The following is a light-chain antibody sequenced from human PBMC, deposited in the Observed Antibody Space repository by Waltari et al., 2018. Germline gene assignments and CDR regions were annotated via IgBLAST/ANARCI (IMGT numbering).Light chain of an antibody. J-gene: IGKJ2*01. CDR3: QQYGSSPPHLYT. V-gene: IGKV3-20*01. Sequence: EIVLTQSPGTLSLSPGERATLPARASQSVSSSYLAWYQQKPAQAPRLLIYGASSRATGIPDRFSGSGSGTDFTLTISRLEPEDFAVYYCQQYGSSPPHLYTFGQGTKLEIK. CDR2: GAS. CDR1: QSVSSSY.